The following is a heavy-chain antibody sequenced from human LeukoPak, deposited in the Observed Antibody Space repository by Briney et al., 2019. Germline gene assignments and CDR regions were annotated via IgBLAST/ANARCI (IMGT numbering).Heavy chain of an antibody. CDR2: ISSSSSYM. CDR3: SRASGGERGYDLCYFDY. Sequence: GGSLRLSCAASGFTLNTYNMNWVRQAPGKGLEWVSSISSSSSYMYYADSVRGRFTISRDNAKRSLYLQMNSLRAEDTAVYYCSRASGGERGYDLCYFDYWGQGTLVTVSS. D-gene: IGHD3-3*01. V-gene: IGHV3-21*01. J-gene: IGHJ4*02. CDR1: GFTLNTYN.